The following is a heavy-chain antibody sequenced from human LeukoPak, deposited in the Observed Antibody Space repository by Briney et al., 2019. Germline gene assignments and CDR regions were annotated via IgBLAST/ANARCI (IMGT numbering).Heavy chain of an antibody. J-gene: IGHJ4*02. D-gene: IGHD6-13*01. V-gene: IGHV5-51*01. CDR1: GYSFTSYW. CDR2: IYPGDSDT. CDR3: ARHATEYSSSWLDY. Sequence: GESLKISCKGSGYSFTSYWIGWVRQMPGKGLEWMGIIYPGDSDTRYSPSFQGQVTNSADKSTSTAYLQWSSLKASDTAMYYCARHATEYSSSWLDYWGQGTLVTVSS.